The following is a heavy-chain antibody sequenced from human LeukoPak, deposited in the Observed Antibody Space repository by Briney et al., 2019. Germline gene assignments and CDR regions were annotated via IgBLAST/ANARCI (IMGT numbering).Heavy chain of an antibody. J-gene: IGHJ4*02. CDR2: IYYSGST. V-gene: IGHV4-59*01. Sequence: SETLSLTCTVSGGSISSYYWSWIRQPPGKGLEWIGYIYYSGSTNYNPSLKSRVTISVDTSKNQFSLKLSSVTAADTAVYYCARDGFWSGYYRYFDYWGQGTLVTVSS. CDR3: ARDGFWSGYYRYFDY. D-gene: IGHD3-3*01. CDR1: GGSISSYY.